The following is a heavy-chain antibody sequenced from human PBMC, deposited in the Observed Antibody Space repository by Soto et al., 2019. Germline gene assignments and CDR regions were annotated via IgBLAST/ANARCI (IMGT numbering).Heavy chain of an antibody. V-gene: IGHV1-8*01. CDR2: MNPNSGNT. CDR3: AGRIVGADYFDY. J-gene: IGHJ4*02. Sequence: QVQLVQSGAEVKKPGASVKVSCKASGYTFTSYDIIWVRQATGQGLEWMGWMNPNSGNTGYAQKFQGRVTMTRNTSISTAYMELSSLRSEDTAVYYCAGRIVGADYFDYWGQGTLVTVSS. D-gene: IGHD1-26*01. CDR1: GYTFTSYD.